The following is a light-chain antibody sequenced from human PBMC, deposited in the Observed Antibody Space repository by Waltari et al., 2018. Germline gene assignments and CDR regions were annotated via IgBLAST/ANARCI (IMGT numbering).Light chain of an antibody. Sequence: QSVLTQPPSASATPGPRVTISCSGSSSNIGSNTVTWYHQHPGTAPKLLIYPNNPRPSGVPDRFSGSKSGTSASLAISGLQSEDEADYYCAVWDDSLNGVVFGGGTKLTVL. CDR3: AVWDDSLNGVV. CDR1: SSNIGSNT. J-gene: IGLJ2*01. CDR2: PNN. V-gene: IGLV1-44*01.